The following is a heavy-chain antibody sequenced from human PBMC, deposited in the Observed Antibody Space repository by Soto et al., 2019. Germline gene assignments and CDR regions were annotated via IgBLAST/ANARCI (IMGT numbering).Heavy chain of an antibody. D-gene: IGHD2-21*02. J-gene: IGHJ4*02. V-gene: IGHV4-38-2*01. CDR3: ERGVTGTLDY. CDR1: GYSISSGYY. Sequence: PSETLSITCAVSGYSISSGYYWNWIRQSPGKGLEWIGCVYYNGITFTNPSLKSRVTMTADTSNNRFSLRLTSVTAAEAATYFCERGVTGTLDYWGQGALVTVSS. CDR2: VYYNGIT.